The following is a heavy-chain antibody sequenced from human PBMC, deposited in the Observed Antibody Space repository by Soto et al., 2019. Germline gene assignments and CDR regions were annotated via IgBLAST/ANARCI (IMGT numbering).Heavy chain of an antibody. CDR1: GGTFSSYA. V-gene: IGHV1-3*01. CDR2: INAGNGNT. J-gene: IGHJ3*02. D-gene: IGHD3-9*01. CDR3: AAHHYDILTGYWDLGVFDI. Sequence: AASVKVSCKASGGTFSSYAISWVRQAPGQRLEWMGWINAGNGNTKYSQKFQGRVTITRDTSASTAYMELSSLRSEDTAVYYCAAHHYDILTGYWDLGVFDIWGQGTMVTVSS.